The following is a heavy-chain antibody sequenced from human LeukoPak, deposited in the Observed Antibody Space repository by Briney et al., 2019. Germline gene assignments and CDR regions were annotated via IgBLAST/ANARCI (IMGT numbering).Heavy chain of an antibody. D-gene: IGHD1-1*01. CDR2: IYPGDSDT. Sequence: GASLKISCKGSGYSFTTYWIGWVRQMPGKGLEWMGIIYPGDSDTKYSPSFQGQITISADKSISTAYLQWNSLKASDTAMYYCARRLTTEETFDYWGQGTLVTVSS. V-gene: IGHV5-51*01. J-gene: IGHJ4*02. CDR1: GYSFTTYW. CDR3: ARRLTTEETFDY.